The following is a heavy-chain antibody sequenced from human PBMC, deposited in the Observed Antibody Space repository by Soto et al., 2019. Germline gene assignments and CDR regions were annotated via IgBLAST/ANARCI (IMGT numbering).Heavy chain of an antibody. V-gene: IGHV1-8*01. D-gene: IGHD2-15*01. CDR3: ARGGEDCSGGSCYLWFDP. CDR1: GYTFTSYD. Sequence: QVQLVQSGAEVKKPGASVKVSCKASGYTFTSYDINWVRQATGQGLEWMGWMNPTSGNTGYAQKFHGRVTMTRTTSISTAYMDLSSLRSEDTAVYYCARGGEDCSGGSCYLWFDPWGQGTLVTVSS. J-gene: IGHJ5*02. CDR2: MNPTSGNT.